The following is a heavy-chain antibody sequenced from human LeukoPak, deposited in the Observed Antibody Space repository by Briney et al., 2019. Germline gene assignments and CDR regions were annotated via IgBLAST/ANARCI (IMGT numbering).Heavy chain of an antibody. CDR2: ISSNGGST. Sequence: PGGSLRLSWAASGFTFSSYAMHWVRQAPGKGLEYVSSISSNGGSTYYANSVKGRFTISRDNSKNTLYLQMGSLRAEDMAVYYCARGGVNVAAAGFDYWGQGTLVTVYS. D-gene: IGHD6-13*01. CDR3: ARGGVNVAAAGFDY. CDR1: GFTFSSYA. V-gene: IGHV3-64*01. J-gene: IGHJ4*02.